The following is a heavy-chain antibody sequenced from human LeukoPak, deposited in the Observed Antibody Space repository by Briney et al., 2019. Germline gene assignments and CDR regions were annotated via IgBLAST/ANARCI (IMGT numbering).Heavy chain of an antibody. CDR2: IWYDGSNK. J-gene: IGHJ4*02. V-gene: IGHV3-33*01. CDR1: GFTFSSYG. Sequence: GGSLRLSCAASGFTFSSYGMHWVRQAPGKGLEWVAVIWYDGSNKYYADSVKGRFTISRDNSKNTLYLQMNSLRDEDTAVYYCARRVVFGVVDHWGQGTLVTVSS. CDR3: ARRVVFGVVDH. D-gene: IGHD3-3*01.